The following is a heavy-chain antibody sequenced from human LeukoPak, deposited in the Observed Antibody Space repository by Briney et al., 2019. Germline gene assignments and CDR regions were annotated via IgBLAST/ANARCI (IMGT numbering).Heavy chain of an antibody. Sequence: GGSLRLSCAASGFTFSGYWMNWVRQAPGKGLEWVANIEQNGGEKNYVDSVRGRFTISRDNAKNSLYLEMNSLRAEDTAVYYCARAIAVAGPFFNYWGQGTLVTVSS. V-gene: IGHV3-7*03. CDR2: IEQNGGEK. CDR3: ARAIAVAGPFFNY. J-gene: IGHJ4*02. D-gene: IGHD6-19*01. CDR1: GFTFSGYW.